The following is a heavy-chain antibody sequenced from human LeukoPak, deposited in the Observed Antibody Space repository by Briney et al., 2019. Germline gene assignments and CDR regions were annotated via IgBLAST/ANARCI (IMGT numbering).Heavy chain of an antibody. CDR1: GYTFTDYY. J-gene: IGHJ5*02. V-gene: IGHV1-2*02. CDR3: ARLIGSRGYCSGGSCRQRFDP. Sequence: GASVKVSCKASGYTFTDYYMHWVRQAPGQGLEWMGWINPNSGGTNYAQKFQGRVTMSRDTSISTAYMELSRLRSDDTAVYYCARLIGSRGYCSGGSCRQRFDPWGQGTLVTVSS. D-gene: IGHD2-15*01. CDR2: INPNSGGT.